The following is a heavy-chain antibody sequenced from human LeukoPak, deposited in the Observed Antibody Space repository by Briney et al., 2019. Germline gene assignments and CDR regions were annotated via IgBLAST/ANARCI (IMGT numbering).Heavy chain of an antibody. V-gene: IGHV1-69*01. J-gene: IGHJ5*01. D-gene: IGHD2-2*01. CDR2: IIPISGTT. CDR1: GGTFNSYG. Sequence: ASVKVSCKASGGTFNSYGFSWVRQAPGQGLEWMGGIIPISGTTNYAQSFQGRVTATADESTSTAYMELNSLTSEDTAMYYCARTAFHCSRSGCYHNWFDSWGQATLVTVSS. CDR3: ARTAFHCSRSGCYHNWFDS.